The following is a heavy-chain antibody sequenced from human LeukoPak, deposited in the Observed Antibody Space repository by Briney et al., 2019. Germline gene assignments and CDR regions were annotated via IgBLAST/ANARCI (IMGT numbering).Heavy chain of an antibody. CDR2: IKQDGSEK. V-gene: IGHV3-7*03. J-gene: IGHJ4*02. CDR1: GFTFSSYW. D-gene: IGHD4-23*01. CDR3: TTDHPLYYGGSDDY. Sequence: PGGSLRLSCAASGFTFSSYWMSWVRQAPGKGLEGVANIKQDGSEKYYVDSVKGRFTISRDNAKNSLYLQMNSLRAEDTAVYYCTTDHPLYYGGSDDYWGQGTLVTVSS.